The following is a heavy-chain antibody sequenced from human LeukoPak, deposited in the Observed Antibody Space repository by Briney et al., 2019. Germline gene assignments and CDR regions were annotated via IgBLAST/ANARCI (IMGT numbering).Heavy chain of an antibody. J-gene: IGHJ4*02. V-gene: IGHV3-7*01. CDR3: ARGATYHLY. CDR1: GFSFSDCR. Sequence: GGSLRLSCAASGFSFSDCRMSWIRQAPGKGLEWVANIKEDGSEKYYVDSVKGRFAISRDNAKNSLSLQMNSLRAEDTAVYYCARGATYHLYWGQGTLVTVSS. D-gene: IGHD1-14*01. CDR2: IKEDGSEK.